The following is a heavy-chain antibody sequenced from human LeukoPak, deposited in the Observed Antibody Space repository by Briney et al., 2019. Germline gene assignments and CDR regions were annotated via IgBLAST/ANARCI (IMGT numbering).Heavy chain of an antibody. CDR2: IWNDGSAT. D-gene: IGHD4-11*01. J-gene: IGHJ4*02. CDR3: AKDAQRGFDYSNSLEY. CDR1: QFTFGHYG. Sequence: PGGSLRLSCAASQFTFGHYGMHWVRQAPGRGLEWVAVIWNDGSATYYADSVKGRFTISRDNSRNTLYLQMTSLRAEDTAVYYCAKDAQRGFDYSNSLEYWGQGTLVTVSS. V-gene: IGHV3-33*03.